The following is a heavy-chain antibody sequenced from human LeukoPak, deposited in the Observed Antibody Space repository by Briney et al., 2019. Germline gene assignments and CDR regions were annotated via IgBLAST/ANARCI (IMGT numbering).Heavy chain of an antibody. J-gene: IGHJ4*02. CDR3: ARERGYSYGPFDY. V-gene: IGHV3-30-3*01. CDR1: GFTFSSYA. CDR2: ISYDGSNK. Sequence: PGGSLRLSCAASGFTFSSYAMHWVRQAPGKGLEWVAVISYDGSNKYYADSVKGRFTISRDNSKNTLYLQMNSLRAEDTAVYYCARERGYSYGPFDYWGQGTLVTVSS. D-gene: IGHD5-18*01.